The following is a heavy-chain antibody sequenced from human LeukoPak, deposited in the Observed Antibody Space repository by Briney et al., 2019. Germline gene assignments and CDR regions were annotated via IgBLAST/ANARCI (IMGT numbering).Heavy chain of an antibody. Sequence: GASVKVSCKASGYTFNSYDINWVRQATGQGLEWMGWMNPNSGNTGYAQKFQGRVTMTRNTSISTAYMELSSLRSEDTAVYYCARGPYSSSWNDAFDIWGQGTMVTVSS. V-gene: IGHV1-8*01. J-gene: IGHJ3*02. D-gene: IGHD6-13*01. CDR2: MNPNSGNT. CDR1: GYTFNSYD. CDR3: ARGPYSSSWNDAFDI.